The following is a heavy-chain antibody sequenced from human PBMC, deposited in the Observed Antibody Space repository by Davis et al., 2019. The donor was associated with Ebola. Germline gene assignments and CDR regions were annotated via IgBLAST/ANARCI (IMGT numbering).Heavy chain of an antibody. J-gene: IGHJ4*02. CDR2: INPNTGNT. CDR1: GYTFTGYY. CDR3: AGAAAGTGDY. Sequence: ASVKVSCKASGYTFTGYYIHWVRQAPGQGLEWMGWINPNTGNTNYAQKFQGRVTMTRDTSITTVYMELSRLRSDDTAVYYCAGAAAGTGDYWGQGTLVTVSS. D-gene: IGHD6-13*01. V-gene: IGHV1-2*02.